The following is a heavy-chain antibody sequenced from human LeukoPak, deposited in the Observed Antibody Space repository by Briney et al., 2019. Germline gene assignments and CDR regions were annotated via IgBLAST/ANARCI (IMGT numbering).Heavy chain of an antibody. CDR1: GGTFSSYA. CDR2: IIPILGIA. CDR3: ASTGYVEMATINY. J-gene: IGHJ4*02. V-gene: IGHV1-69*04. Sequence: SVKVSCKASGGTFSSYAISWVRQAPGQGLEWMGRIIPILGIANYAQKFQGRVTITADKSTSTAYVELSSLRSEDTAVYYCASTGYVEMATINYWGQGTLVTVSS. D-gene: IGHD5-24*01.